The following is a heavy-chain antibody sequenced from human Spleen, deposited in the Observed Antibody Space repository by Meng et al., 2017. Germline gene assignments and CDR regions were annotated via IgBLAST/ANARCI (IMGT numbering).Heavy chain of an antibody. CDR2: LNPSVGST. D-gene: IGHD5-24*01. Sequence: QVQLVQSGSELKKPEASVQIFCKAYGYTFTSYYMHWVRQAPGQGIEWMGILNPSVGSTTYAQKFEGRVTMTRDTSTSTVYMELSSLTSEDTAVYYCVRELRDTLYFDYWGQGTLVTVSS. CDR1: GYTFTSYY. J-gene: IGHJ4*02. V-gene: IGHV1-46*03. CDR3: VRELRDTLYFDY.